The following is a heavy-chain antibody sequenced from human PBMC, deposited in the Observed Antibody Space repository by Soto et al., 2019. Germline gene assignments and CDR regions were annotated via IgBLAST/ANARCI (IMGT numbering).Heavy chain of an antibody. Sequence: QVQLQESGPGPVKPSQTLSLTCTVSGGSISSGGYYWSWIRQHPGKGLEWIGYIYYSGSTYYNPSLQSRVTISIDTSKNQFSLKLSSVTAADTAVYYCARDPSGSGSYFDYWGQGTLVTVSS. D-gene: IGHD3-10*01. CDR2: IYYSGST. CDR1: GGSISSGGYY. J-gene: IGHJ4*02. CDR3: ARDPSGSGSYFDY. V-gene: IGHV4-31*03.